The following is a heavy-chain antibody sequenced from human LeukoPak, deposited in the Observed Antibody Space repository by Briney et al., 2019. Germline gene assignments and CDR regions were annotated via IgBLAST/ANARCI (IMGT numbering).Heavy chain of an antibody. J-gene: IGHJ2*01. D-gene: IGHD3-10*01. V-gene: IGHV3-74*01. CDR3: ARFYYANGSWYFDL. CDR2: INSEGSST. Sequence: GSLRLSCAASGFTFSSHWMHWVRQAPGKGLVWVSRINSEGSSTSHADSVEGRFTVSRDNAKNTLYLQMNSLRAEDTAVYYCARFYYANGSWYFDLWGRGTLVTVSS. CDR1: GFTFSSHW.